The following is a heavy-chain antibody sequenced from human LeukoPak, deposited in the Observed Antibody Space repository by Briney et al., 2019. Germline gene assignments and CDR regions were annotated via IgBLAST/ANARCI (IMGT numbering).Heavy chain of an antibody. Sequence: SETLSLTCTVSGDSISGYYWSWIRQPPGKGLDGIGYIYPSGSTNYNHSLKSRVTMSEDTSKNQFSLNLSSVTAADTAVYYCARAQGGYYYYMDVWGKGTTVTVSS. J-gene: IGHJ6*03. V-gene: IGHV4-4*09. CDR3: ARAQGGYYYYMDV. CDR1: GDSISGYY. CDR2: IYPSGST.